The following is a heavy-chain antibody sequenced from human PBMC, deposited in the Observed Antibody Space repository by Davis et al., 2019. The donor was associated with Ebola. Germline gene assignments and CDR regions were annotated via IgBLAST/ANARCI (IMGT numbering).Heavy chain of an antibody. D-gene: IGHD2-2*01. CDR1: GGSISTSNYF. CDR2: IYESGST. J-gene: IGHJ4*02. CDR3: ARALCRSSSCYATPFEY. Sequence: MPSETLSLTCTVSGGSISTSNYFWGWVRQPPGKGLEWIGNIYESGSTYYNPSLKSRVTISVDTSKNQFSLRLSSVTAADTAVYYCARALCRSSSCYATPFEYWGQGSLVTVSS. V-gene: IGHV4-39*01.